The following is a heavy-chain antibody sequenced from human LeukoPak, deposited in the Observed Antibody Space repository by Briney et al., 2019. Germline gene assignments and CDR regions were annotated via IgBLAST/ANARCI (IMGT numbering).Heavy chain of an antibody. CDR1: GFTFSSYG. CDR3: AKDLQIWFGDLPLPYGMDV. D-gene: IGHD3-10*01. Sequence: GRSLRLSCAASGFTFSSYGMHWVRQAPGKGLEWVAVISYDGSNKYYADSVKGRFTISRDNSKNTLYLQMNSLRAEDTAVYYCAKDLQIWFGDLPLPYGMDVWGQGATVTVSS. J-gene: IGHJ6*02. V-gene: IGHV3-30*18. CDR2: ISYDGSNK.